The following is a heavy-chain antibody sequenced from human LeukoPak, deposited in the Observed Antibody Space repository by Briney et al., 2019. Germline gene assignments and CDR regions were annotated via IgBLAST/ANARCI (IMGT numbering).Heavy chain of an antibody. J-gene: IGHJ4*02. V-gene: IGHV4-34*01. Sequence: KPSETLSLTCAVYGGSFSGYYWSWIRQPPGKGLEWIGEINHSGSTNYNPSLKSRVTMSVDTSKDQFSLKLSSVTAADTAVYYCARSLTGDRLDYWGQGTLVTVSS. D-gene: IGHD7-27*01. CDR3: ARSLTGDRLDY. CDR2: INHSGST. CDR1: GGSFSGYY.